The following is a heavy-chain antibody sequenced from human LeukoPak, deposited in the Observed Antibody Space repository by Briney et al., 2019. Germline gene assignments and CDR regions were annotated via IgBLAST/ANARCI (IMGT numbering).Heavy chain of an antibody. CDR1: GFPFSSYW. D-gene: IGHD3-16*02. V-gene: IGHV3-7*01. CDR3: ARESFSYYDYVWGSYRKVNDAFDI. Sequence: GGSLRLSCVASGFPFSSYWMTWVRQAPGKGLEWVANIKQDGSKKSYVDSVKGRFTISRDNAKNTLYLQMNSLRAEDTAVYYCARESFSYYDYVWGSYRKVNDAFDIWGQGTMVTVSS. J-gene: IGHJ3*02. CDR2: IKQDGSKK.